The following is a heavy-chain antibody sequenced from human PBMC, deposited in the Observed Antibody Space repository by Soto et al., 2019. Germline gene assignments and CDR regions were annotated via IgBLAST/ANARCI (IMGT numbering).Heavy chain of an antibody. CDR2: INHSGST. J-gene: IGHJ4*02. V-gene: IGHV4-34*01. CDR1: GGSFSGYY. D-gene: IGHD6-13*01. Sequence: QVQLQQWGAGLLKPSETLSLTCAVYGGSFSGYYWSWIRQPPGKGLEWIGEINHSGSTNYNPSLKRRVTTSVYTSKNQFSLKLSSVTAADTAVYYCAIGTRDWGYSSSWTSYYFDYWGQGTLVTVSS. CDR3: AIGTRDWGYSSSWTSYYFDY.